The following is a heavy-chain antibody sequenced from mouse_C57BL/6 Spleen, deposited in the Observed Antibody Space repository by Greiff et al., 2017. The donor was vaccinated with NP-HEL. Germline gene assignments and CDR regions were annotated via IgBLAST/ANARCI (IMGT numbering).Heavy chain of an antibody. CDR1: GYSFTGYF. CDR2: INPYNGDT. CDR3: ATDYGSSPFAY. Sequence: VQLKQSGPELVKPGDSVKISCKASGYSFTGYFMNWVMQSHGKSLEWIGRINPYNGDTFYNQKFKGKATLTVDKSSSTAHMELRSLTSEDSAVYYCATDYGSSPFAYWGQGTLVTVSA. D-gene: IGHD1-1*01. J-gene: IGHJ3*01. V-gene: IGHV1-20*01.